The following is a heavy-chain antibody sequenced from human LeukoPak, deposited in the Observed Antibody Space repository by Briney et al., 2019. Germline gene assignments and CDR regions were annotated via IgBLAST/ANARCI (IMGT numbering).Heavy chain of an antibody. CDR1: GGSISSYY. CDR3: ARGGYEARSYYFDY. V-gene: IGHV4-59*01. J-gene: IGHJ4*02. Sequence: PSETLSLTCTVSGGSISSYYWSWIRQPPGKGLEWIGYIYYSGSTNYNPSLKSRVTTSVDTSKNQFSLKLSSVTAADTAVYYCARGGYEARSYYFDYWGQGILVTVSS. D-gene: IGHD5-12*01. CDR2: IYYSGST.